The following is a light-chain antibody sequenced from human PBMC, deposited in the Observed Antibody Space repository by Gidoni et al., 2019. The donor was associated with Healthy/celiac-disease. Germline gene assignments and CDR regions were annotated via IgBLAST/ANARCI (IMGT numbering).Light chain of an antibody. J-gene: IGKJ4*01. Sequence: DIVMTQSTDSLAVSLGERATIHCKSSQSVLYSSNNKNYLAWYQQKPGQPPKLLIYWASTRESGVPSRFSGSGSGTDFTLTISSLQAEDVAVYYCQQYYSTPPAFGGGTKVEIK. CDR1: QSVLYSSNNKNY. V-gene: IGKV4-1*01. CDR3: QQYYSTPPA. CDR2: WAS.